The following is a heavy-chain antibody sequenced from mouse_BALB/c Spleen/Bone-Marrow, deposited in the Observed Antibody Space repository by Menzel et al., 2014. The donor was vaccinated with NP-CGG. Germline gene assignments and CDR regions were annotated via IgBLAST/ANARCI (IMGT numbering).Heavy chain of an antibody. CDR1: GFSLTSYG. V-gene: IGHV2-9*02. Sequence: VQGVESGPGLVAPSQSLSITCTVSGFSLTSYGVHWVRQPPGKGLEWLGVIWAGGSTNYNSALMSRLSISKDNSKSQVFLKMNSLQTDDTAMYYCARAPLLRYHYAMDYWGQEPQSPSPQ. CDR2: IWAGGST. J-gene: IGHJ4*01. D-gene: IGHD1-1*01. CDR3: ARAPLLRYHYAMDY.